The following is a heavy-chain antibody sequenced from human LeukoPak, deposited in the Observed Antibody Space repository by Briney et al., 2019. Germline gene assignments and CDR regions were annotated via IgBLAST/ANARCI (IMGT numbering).Heavy chain of an antibody. D-gene: IGHD3-16*01. CDR2: ISSSGST. CDR3: ARGGGDGYSDY. J-gene: IGHJ4*02. Sequence: PSETLSLTCTVSGDSISSGDYYWSWIRQPAGTGLEWIGRISSSGSTNYNPSLKSRVTISVDTSKNQFSLKLGSVTAADTAVYYCARGGGDGYSDYWGQGTLVTVSS. V-gene: IGHV4-61*02. CDR1: GDSISSGDYY.